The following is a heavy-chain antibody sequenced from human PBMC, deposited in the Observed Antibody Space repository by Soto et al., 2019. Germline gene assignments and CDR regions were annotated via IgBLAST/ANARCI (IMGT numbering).Heavy chain of an antibody. CDR2: IKHDGSVQ. D-gene: IGHD6-19*01. V-gene: IGHV3-7*03. Sequence: GGSLRLSCEASGFTFSGYWMSWVRQAPGKGLEWVADIKHDGSVQYYVDSVKGRLTISRDNAKKQLYLQMNGLRAEDTALYYCARAPYSNAWYRFDLWGQGTQVTVSS. CDR3: ARAPYSNAWYRFDL. CDR1: GFTFSGYW. J-gene: IGHJ4*02.